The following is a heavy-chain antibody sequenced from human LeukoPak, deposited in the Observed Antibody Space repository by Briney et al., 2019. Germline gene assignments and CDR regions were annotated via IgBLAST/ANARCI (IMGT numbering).Heavy chain of an antibody. CDR1: GFTFSSYG. D-gene: IGHD5-12*01. CDR3: TTDGDDIVTDEFDY. CDR2: IKSIADDGTT. J-gene: IGHJ4*02. V-gene: IGHV3-15*01. Sequence: PGRSPRLSCAASGFTFSSYGMHWVRQAPGKGLEWVGRIKSIADDGTTDYAAPVEGRSTISRDDSQNLLYLQMNSLKIEDTAVYYCTTDGDDIVTDEFDYWGQGTLVTVSS.